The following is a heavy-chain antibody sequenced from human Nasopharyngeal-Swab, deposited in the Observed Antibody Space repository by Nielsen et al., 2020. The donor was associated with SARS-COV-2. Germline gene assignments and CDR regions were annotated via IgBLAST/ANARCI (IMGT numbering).Heavy chain of an antibody. D-gene: IGHD3-22*01. V-gene: IGHV4-61*08. J-gene: IGHJ3*02. Sequence: SETLSLTCTVSGGSIRSAGYYWSWIRQPPGKGLEWIGYIYYSGSTNYNPSLKSRVTISVDTSKNQFSLKLSSVTAADTAVYYCARAGRYYYDSRDAFDIWGQGTMVTVSS. CDR1: GGSIRSAGYY. CDR3: ARAGRYYYDSRDAFDI. CDR2: IYYSGST.